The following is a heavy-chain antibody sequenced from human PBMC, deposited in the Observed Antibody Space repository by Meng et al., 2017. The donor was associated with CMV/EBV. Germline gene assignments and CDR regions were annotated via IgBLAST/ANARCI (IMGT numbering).Heavy chain of an antibody. D-gene: IGHD1-26*01. CDR1: GYTFTSYG. V-gene: IGHV1-18*01. CDR2: ISAYNGNT. J-gene: IGHJ4*02. Sequence: QSQLVTAVAWKKTAGASMKASCKASGYTFTSYGNSWVRQASRQGLEWMGWISAYNGNTNYAQKLQGRVTMTTDTSKSTAYMELRSLRSDDTAVYYCARDSAVGATTFDYWGQGTLVTVSS. CDR3: ARDSAVGATTFDY.